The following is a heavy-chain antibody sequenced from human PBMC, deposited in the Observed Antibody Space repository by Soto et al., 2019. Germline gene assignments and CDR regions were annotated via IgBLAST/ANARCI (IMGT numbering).Heavy chain of an antibody. CDR2: ISPVIGTT. Sequence: SVNVSCKASGDIFDNYAISWVRQAPGQGLEWLGGISPVIGTTHYAQIFQGRLTITADRSTMTTYMELSGLKSEDTAIYFCARDYSGYDPALNRFDPWGQGTLVTSPQ. J-gene: IGHJ5*02. V-gene: IGHV1-69*06. CDR3: ARDYSGYDPALNRFDP. D-gene: IGHD5-12*01. CDR1: GDIFDNYA.